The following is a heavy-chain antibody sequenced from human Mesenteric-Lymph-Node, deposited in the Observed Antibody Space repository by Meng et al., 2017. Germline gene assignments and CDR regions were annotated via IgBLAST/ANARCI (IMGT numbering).Heavy chain of an antibody. Sequence: GESLKISCAASGFTFSSYSMNWVRQAPGKGLEWVANIKQDGSEKYYVDSVKGRFTISRDNAKNSLYLQMNSLRAEDTAVYYCARDLVNSGYDWGFGYWGQGTLVTGSS. V-gene: IGHV3-7*01. D-gene: IGHD5-12*01. CDR1: GFTFSSYS. J-gene: IGHJ4*02. CDR2: IKQDGSEK. CDR3: ARDLVNSGYDWGFGY.